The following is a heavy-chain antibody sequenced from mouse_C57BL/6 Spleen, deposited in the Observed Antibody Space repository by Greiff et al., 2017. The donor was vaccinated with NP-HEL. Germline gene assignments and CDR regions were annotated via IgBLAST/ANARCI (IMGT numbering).Heavy chain of an antibody. V-gene: IGHV1-64*01. CDR2: IHPNSGST. J-gene: IGHJ2*01. Sequence: QVQLQQPGAELVKPGASVKLSCKASGYTFTSYWMRWVKQRPGQGLEWIGMIHPNSGSTNYNEKFKSKATLTVDKSSSTAYMQLSSLTSEDSAVYYCARDDYDVGFDYWGQGTTLTVSS. CDR1: GYTFTSYW. CDR3: ARDDYDVGFDY. D-gene: IGHD2-4*01.